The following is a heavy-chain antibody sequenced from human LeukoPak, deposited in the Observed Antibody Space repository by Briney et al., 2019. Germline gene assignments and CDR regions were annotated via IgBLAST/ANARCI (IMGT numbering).Heavy chain of an antibody. CDR1: GGSISSYY. Sequence: PSETLSLTCTVSGGSISSYYWSWIRQPPGKGLEWIGYIYYSGSTNYNPSLKSRVTISVDTSKNQFSLKLSSVTAADTAVYYCARLVYDYVWGSYRYNGNHFDYWGQGTPVTVSS. V-gene: IGHV4-59*01. CDR3: ARLVYDYVWGSYRYNGNHFDY. J-gene: IGHJ4*02. D-gene: IGHD3-16*02. CDR2: IYYSGST.